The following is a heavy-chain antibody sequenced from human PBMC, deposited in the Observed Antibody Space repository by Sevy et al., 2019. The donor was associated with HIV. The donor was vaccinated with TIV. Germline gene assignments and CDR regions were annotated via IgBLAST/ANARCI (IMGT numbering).Heavy chain of an antibody. CDR1: GFTFSSYA. V-gene: IGHV3-23*01. CDR3: AKDSRYSSGYLRPSRSRGYYYVY. Sequence: GGSLRLSCAASGFTFSSYAMSWVRQAPGKGLEWVSAISGSGGSTYYADSVKGRFTMSRDNSKNTRYLQMNCLRGEGTAVYYCAKDSRYSSGYLRPSRSRGYYYVYWGQGTLVTVSS. CDR2: ISGSGGST. D-gene: IGHD3-22*01. J-gene: IGHJ4*02.